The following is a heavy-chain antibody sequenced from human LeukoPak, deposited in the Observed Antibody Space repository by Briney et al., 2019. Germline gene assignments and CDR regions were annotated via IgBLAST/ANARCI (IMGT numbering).Heavy chain of an antibody. V-gene: IGHV4-34*01. CDR3: ARASGVLPSFEWANWFDT. CDR2: IHYSGST. CDR1: GGSFSGYY. D-gene: IGHD3-9*01. Sequence: SETLSLTXAVYGGSFSGYYWAWISQTPGRGLEWIATIHYSGSTFYKPPLKSRLTVSADTSRNQFYMKLSSVTAADTAVYYCARASGVLPSFEWANWFDTWGQGSLVTVSS. J-gene: IGHJ5*02.